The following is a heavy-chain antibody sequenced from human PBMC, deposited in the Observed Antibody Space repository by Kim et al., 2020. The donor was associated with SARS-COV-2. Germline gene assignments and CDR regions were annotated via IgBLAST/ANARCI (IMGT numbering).Heavy chain of an antibody. CDR3: ARAEPHYYGSGSYFY. V-gene: IGHV4-31*02. J-gene: IGHJ4*02. Sequence: PSLKGRVTISVDTSKNQFSLKLSSVTAADTAVYYCARAEPHYYGSGSYFYWGQGTLVTVSS. D-gene: IGHD3-10*01.